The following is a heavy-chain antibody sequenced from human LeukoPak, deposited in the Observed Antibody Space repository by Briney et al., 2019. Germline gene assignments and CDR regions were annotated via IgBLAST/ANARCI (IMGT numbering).Heavy chain of an antibody. CDR1: GFTFDDYA. V-gene: IGHV3-43*02. J-gene: IGHJ4*02. CDR3: ARGYYDSSGYYVPFDY. Sequence: GGSLRLSCAASGFTFDDYAMHWVRQAPGKGLEWVSLISGDGGSTYYADSVKGRFTISRDNAKNTLSLQMNSLRAEDTAVYYCARGYYDSSGYYVPFDYWGQGTLVTVSS. D-gene: IGHD3-22*01. CDR2: ISGDGGST.